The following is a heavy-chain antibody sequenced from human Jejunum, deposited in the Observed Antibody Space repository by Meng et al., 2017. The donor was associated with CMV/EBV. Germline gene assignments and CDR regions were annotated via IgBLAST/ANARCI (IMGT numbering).Heavy chain of an antibody. Sequence: SAELLWSWLRPSPGKGLEWLADVHSGGRASYSPSLNSRAAMSVDTSKNQFSLKLTSVTAADTAMYYCARLKDTETNGRGDAFDIWGQGTMVTVSS. V-gene: IGHV4-30-4*01. CDR2: VHSGGRA. J-gene: IGHJ3*02. D-gene: IGHD1-14*01. CDR3: ARLKDTETNGRGDAFDI. CDR1: SAELL.